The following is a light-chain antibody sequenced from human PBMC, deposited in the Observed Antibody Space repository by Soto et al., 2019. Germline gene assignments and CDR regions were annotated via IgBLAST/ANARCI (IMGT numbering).Light chain of an antibody. Sequence: EIVLTQSPAPLSLSPGERATLSCRASQSVGNYLAWYQQKPGQAPRLLIYDASNRATGIPDRFSGSGSGTDCTLTIRSLEPEDVAAYYCQQRSNWPRTLGQGTKVDIK. CDR1: QSVGNY. CDR2: DAS. J-gene: IGKJ1*01. CDR3: QQRSNWPRT. V-gene: IGKV3-11*01.